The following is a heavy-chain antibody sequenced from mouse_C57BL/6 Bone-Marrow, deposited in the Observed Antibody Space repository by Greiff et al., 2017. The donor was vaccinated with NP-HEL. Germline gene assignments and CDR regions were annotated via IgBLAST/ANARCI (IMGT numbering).Heavy chain of an antibody. V-gene: IGHV1-18*01. CDR1: GYTFTDYN. CDR2: INPNNGGT. CDR3: ARSDGNYLFAY. J-gene: IGHJ3*01. Sequence: EVQLQQSGPELVKPGASVKIPCKASGYTFTDYNMDWVKQSHGKSLEWIGDINPNNGGTIYNQKFKGKATLTVDKSSSTDYMGLRSLTSEDTAVYYCARSDGNYLFAYWGQGTLVTVSA. D-gene: IGHD2-1*01.